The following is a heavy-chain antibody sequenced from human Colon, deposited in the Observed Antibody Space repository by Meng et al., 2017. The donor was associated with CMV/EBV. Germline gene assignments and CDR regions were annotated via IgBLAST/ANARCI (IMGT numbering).Heavy chain of an antibody. CDR2: ISYDGRNQ. D-gene: IGHD3-16*01. CDR1: GFTFNTYT. Sequence: GGSLKISCAASGFTFNTYTMHWVRQAPGKGLEWLAMISYDGRNQYYADSLKGRFTISRDNSKNTLYLQMTSLRAEDTALYYCARAASPYYVNSPWDSWGPGTLVTVSS. V-gene: IGHV3-30-3*01. CDR3: ARAASPYYVNSPWDS. J-gene: IGHJ4*02.